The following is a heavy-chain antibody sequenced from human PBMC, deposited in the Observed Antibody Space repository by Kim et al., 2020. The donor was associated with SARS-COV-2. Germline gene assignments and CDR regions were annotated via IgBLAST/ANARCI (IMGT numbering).Heavy chain of an antibody. CDR1: GFTFGYYA. CDR3: SRRRDDYNFPYYYDMDV. J-gene: IGHJ6*02. CDR2: IRSKAYGGTT. D-gene: IGHD4-4*01. Sequence: GGSLRLSCTASGFTFGYYAMTWFRQAPGKGLEWVGFIRSKAYGGTTEYAASVTGRFTISRDDSKSIAYLQMNSLKTEDTAVYYCSRRRDDYNFPYYYDMDVWGQGTTVTVSS. V-gene: IGHV3-49*03.